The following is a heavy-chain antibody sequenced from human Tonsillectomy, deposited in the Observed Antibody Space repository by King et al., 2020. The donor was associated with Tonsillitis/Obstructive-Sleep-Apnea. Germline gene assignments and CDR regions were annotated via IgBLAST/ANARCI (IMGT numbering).Heavy chain of an antibody. D-gene: IGHD2-15*01. V-gene: IGHV1-69*01. CDR3: ASNNCSGGSCYLYYFDY. CDR2: IIPIFGTA. CDR1: GGTFSSYG. Sequence: VQLVESGAEVKKPGSSVKVSCKASGGTFSSYGISWVRQAPGQGLEWMGGIIPIFGTANYAQQFQGRVTITADESTSTAYMELSSLRSEDTAVYYCASNNCSGGSCYLYYFDYWGQGTLVTVSS. J-gene: IGHJ4*02.